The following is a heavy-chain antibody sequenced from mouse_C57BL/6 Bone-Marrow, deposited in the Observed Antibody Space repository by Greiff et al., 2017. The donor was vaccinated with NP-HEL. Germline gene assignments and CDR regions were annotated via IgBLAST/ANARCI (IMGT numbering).Heavy chain of an antibody. J-gene: IGHJ2*01. D-gene: IGHD1-1*01. V-gene: IGHV14-4*01. CDR2: IDPENGDT. Sequence: EVKLVESGAELVRPGASVKLSCTASGFNITDDYMHWVKQRPEQGLEWIGWIDPENGDTEYASKFQGKATITAETSSNTAYLQLSSLTSEDTAVYYCTTYVSSRYYFDYWGQGTTLTVSS. CDR1: GFNITDDY. CDR3: TTYVSSRYYFDY.